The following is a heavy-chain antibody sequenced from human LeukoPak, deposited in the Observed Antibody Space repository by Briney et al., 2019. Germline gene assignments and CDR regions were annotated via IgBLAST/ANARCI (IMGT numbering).Heavy chain of an antibody. CDR1: GGSISSYY. V-gene: IGHV4-59*01. Sequence: SETLSLTCTVSGGSISSYYWSWIRQPPGKGLEWIGYIYYSGSTNYNPSLKSRVTISVDTSKNQFSLKLSSVTAADTAVYYCARPLTTSWAYMDVWGKGTTVTVSS. J-gene: IGHJ6*03. CDR3: ARPLTTSWAYMDV. D-gene: IGHD4-11*01. CDR2: IYYSGST.